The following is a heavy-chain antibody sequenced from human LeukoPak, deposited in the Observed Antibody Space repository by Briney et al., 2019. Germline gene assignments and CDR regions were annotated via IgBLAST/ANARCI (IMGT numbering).Heavy chain of an antibody. J-gene: IGHJ4*02. V-gene: IGHV3-7*01. CDR1: GFTFSSYW. D-gene: IGHD3-9*01. CDR3: TRHEILTGYVY. CDR2: IRQNGGEK. Sequence: PGGSLRLSCAASGFTFSSYWMSWVRQAPGKGLEWVANIRQNGGEKYYVDSVKGRFTISRDNAKNSLYLQMNSLRAEDTAVYYCTRHEILTGYVYWGQGTLVTVSP.